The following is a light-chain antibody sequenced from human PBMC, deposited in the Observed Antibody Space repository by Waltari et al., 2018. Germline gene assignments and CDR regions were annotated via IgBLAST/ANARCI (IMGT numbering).Light chain of an antibody. Sequence: EIVMRQSPATLSVSPGESVTLPCRASHDIPYNLAWYQQKPGQGPRLLIYHASTRASGIPARFSGSGSGTEFALTISSLQSEDFVVYYCQLYNQWPPNFGQGTKLEIK. J-gene: IGKJ2*01. CDR3: QLYNQWPPN. V-gene: IGKV3D-15*01. CDR1: HDIPYN. CDR2: HAS.